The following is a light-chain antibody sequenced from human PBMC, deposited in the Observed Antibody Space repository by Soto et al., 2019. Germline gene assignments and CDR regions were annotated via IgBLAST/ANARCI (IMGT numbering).Light chain of an antibody. CDR1: SSDVGSYNY. CDR2: EVN. CDR3: SSYTDSSTVV. Sequence: QSVLTQPASVSGSPGQSITISCTGTSSDVGSYNYVSWYQHHPGKAPKLMIYEVNNRPSGVSNRFSGSKSGNAASLTISGVQAEDEADYYCSSYTDSSTVVFGTGTKVTVL. V-gene: IGLV2-14*01. J-gene: IGLJ1*01.